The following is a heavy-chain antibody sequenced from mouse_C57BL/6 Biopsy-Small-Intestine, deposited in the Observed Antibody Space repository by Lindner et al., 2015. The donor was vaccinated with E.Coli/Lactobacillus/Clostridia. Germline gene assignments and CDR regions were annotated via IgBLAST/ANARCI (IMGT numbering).Heavy chain of an antibody. Sequence: VQLQESGAELVRPGTSVKVSCKASGYAFTNYFIEWVKQRPGQGLEWIGMINPGSGTANYNEKFKDKATLTADKSSSTAYMQLSSLTSEDSAVYFCTRGHYGSSPFEYWGQGTTLTVSS. CDR3: TRGHYGSSPFEY. CDR1: GYAFTNYF. CDR2: INPGSGTA. J-gene: IGHJ2*01. D-gene: IGHD1-1*01. V-gene: IGHV1-54*01.